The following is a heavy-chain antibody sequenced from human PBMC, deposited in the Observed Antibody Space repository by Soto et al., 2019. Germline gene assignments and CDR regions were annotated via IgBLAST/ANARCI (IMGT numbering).Heavy chain of an antibody. J-gene: IGHJ4*02. Sequence: GGSLRLSCAASGSTFSSYGMHWVRQAPGKGLEWVAVIWYDGSNKYYADSVKGRFTISRDNSKNTLYLQMNSLRAEDTAVYYCASAQPYSSSSYFDYWGQGTLVTVSS. CDR2: IWYDGSNK. CDR1: GSTFSSYG. CDR3: ASAQPYSSSSYFDY. D-gene: IGHD6-13*01. V-gene: IGHV3-33*01.